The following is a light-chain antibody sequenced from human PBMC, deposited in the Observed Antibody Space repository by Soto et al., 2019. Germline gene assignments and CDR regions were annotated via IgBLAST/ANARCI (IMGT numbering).Light chain of an antibody. Sequence: ENVLTQSPATLSLSPGEGATLSCRASESVGSDLAWYQQKPGQPPRLLVYDVSGRATGVPARFSGSGSGTDFTRTISSLDPEDFAVYYCQQRDSWPLTFGGGTMVEIK. CDR3: QQRDSWPLT. CDR2: DVS. CDR1: ESVGSD. J-gene: IGKJ4*01. V-gene: IGKV3-11*01.